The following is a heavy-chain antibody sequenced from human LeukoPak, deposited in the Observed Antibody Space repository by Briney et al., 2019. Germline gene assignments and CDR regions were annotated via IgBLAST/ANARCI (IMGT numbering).Heavy chain of an antibody. D-gene: IGHD2-15*01. CDR3: ARDSPRGYCSDGSCYAWFDP. V-gene: IGHV3-21*01. J-gene: IGHJ5*02. Sequence: PGGSLRLSCAASGFTFSSYSMNWVRQAPGKGLEWVSSISSSSSYIYYADSVKGRFTISRDNAKNSLYLQMNSLRAEDTAVYYCARDSPRGYCSDGSCYAWFDPWGQGTLVTVSS. CDR1: GFTFSSYS. CDR2: ISSSSSYI.